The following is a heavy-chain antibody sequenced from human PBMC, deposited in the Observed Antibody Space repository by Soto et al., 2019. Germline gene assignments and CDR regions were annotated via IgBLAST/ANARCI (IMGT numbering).Heavy chain of an antibody. D-gene: IGHD2-21*01. CDR2: IIPISGAA. CDR3: ARDMTRAVVPYFDF. V-gene: IGHV1-69*06. CDR1: GGTFSNYV. Sequence: QVQLVQSGAEVKKPGSSVKVSCKASGGTFSNYVVNWVRQAPGQGLEWMGRIIPISGAANYAQKFQGRVTITADKSTSTSYMELSRLRSEDTGVYYGARDMTRAVVPYFDFWGQGTMVTVYS. J-gene: IGHJ4*02.